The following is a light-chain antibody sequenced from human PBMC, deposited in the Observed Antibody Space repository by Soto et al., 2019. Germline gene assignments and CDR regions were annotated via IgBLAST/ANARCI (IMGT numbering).Light chain of an antibody. CDR1: QTISSNY. V-gene: IGKV3-20*01. J-gene: IGKJ1*01. CDR2: GAS. Sequence: EIVLTQSPGTLSLSPGDRATLSCRASQTISSNYLAWYQQKLGQAPRLLIFGASRRATGIPDRFSGSGSGTDFTLTITRLESEDFEVYYCQQYSRTPRTFGQGTKVHIK. CDR3: QQYSRTPRT.